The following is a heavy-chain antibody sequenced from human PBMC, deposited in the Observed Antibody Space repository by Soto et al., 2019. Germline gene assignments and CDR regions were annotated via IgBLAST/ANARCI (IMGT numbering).Heavy chain of an antibody. V-gene: IGHV3-33*01. CDR2: IWNDGSHK. Sequence: VQLVESGGGVAQAGSSLRLSCAASGFTLSSSDMHWVRQAPGKGLEWVSDIWNDGSHKDYVDSVKGRFSVSRNKSKNTVYRQMNSLRAEDTAVYYCARSFGVTGRYFYYYGLDVWGQGTTVTVSS. J-gene: IGHJ6*02. CDR1: GFTLSSSD. D-gene: IGHD2-8*01. CDR3: ARSFGVTGRYFYYYGLDV.